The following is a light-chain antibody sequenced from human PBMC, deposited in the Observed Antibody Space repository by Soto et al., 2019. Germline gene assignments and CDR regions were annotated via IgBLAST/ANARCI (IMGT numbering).Light chain of an antibody. CDR3: LQDFKYPRT. J-gene: IGKJ1*01. CDR1: QGIRND. CDR2: EAS. Sequence: AILMTQSPSSFSASVGDRFTITCRASQGIRNDLAWYQQKPGKAPKLLIYEASTLQSGVPSRFSGSYSGTDFTLTIGSLQPEDFATYYCLQDFKYPRTFGQGTKVDI. V-gene: IGKV1-6*01.